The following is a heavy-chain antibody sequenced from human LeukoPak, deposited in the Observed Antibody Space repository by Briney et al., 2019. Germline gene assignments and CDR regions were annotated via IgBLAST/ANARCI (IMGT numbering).Heavy chain of an antibody. V-gene: IGHV5-51*01. Sequence: GESLKISCKGSGYSFTSYWIGWVRQMPGKGLEWMGIIYPGDSDTRYSPSFQGRVTISADKSISTAYLQWSSLKASDTAMYYCARGGIVVVPAASFDYWGQGTLVTVSS. CDR1: GYSFTSYW. J-gene: IGHJ4*02. CDR3: ARGGIVVVPAASFDY. CDR2: IYPGDSDT. D-gene: IGHD2-2*01.